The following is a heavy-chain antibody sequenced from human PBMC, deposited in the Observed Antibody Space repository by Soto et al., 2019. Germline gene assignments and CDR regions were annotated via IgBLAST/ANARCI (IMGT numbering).Heavy chain of an antibody. J-gene: IGHJ4*02. CDR1: GFTFSSYG. D-gene: IGHD2-15*01. V-gene: IGHV3-33*01. Sequence: QVQLVESGGGVVQPGRSLRLSCAASGFTFSSYGMHWVRQAPGKGLDWVAVIWYDGSNKYYADSVKGRFTISRDDSKNSXYXXRNSLRAEDTAVYYCATLGYERKAAVRSCSVRPIPWGQGTLVTVSS. CDR2: IWYDGSNK. CDR3: ATLGYERKAAVRSCSVRPIP.